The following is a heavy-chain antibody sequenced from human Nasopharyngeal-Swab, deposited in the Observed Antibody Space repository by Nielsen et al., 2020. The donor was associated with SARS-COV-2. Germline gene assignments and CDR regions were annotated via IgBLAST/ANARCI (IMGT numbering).Heavy chain of an antibody. CDR2: IGDKDHNYAT. V-gene: IGHV3-73*01. CDR1: GFIFSGPA. J-gene: IGHJ4*02. Sequence: GESLKISCAASGFIFSGPAMHWGRQASGKGLEVVGRIGDKDHNYATTYGASGKGRFTIPRDDSTNTAFLQMDSLKTEDTALDYCTTDYYFDYWGQGTLVTVSS. CDR3: TTDYYFDY.